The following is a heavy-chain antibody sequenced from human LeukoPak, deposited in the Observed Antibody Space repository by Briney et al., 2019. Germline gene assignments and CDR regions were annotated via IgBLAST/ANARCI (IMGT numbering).Heavy chain of an antibody. CDR1: GGTFSSYA. CDR3: ARGAVVAAAGEIYYYGMDV. D-gene: IGHD6-13*01. Sequence: ASVKVSCKASGGTFSSYAISWVRQAPGQGLEWMGGIIPIFGTANYAQKFQGRVTITADESTSTAYMELSSLRSEDTAVYYCARGAVVAAAGEIYYYGMDVWGKGTTVTVSS. J-gene: IGHJ6*04. CDR2: IIPIFGTA. V-gene: IGHV1-69*13.